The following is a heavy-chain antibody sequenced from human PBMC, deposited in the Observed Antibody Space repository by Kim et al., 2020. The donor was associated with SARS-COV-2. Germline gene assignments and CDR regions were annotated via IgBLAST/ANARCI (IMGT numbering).Heavy chain of an antibody. CDR2: VGGGGGEG. J-gene: IGHJ4*02. Sequence: GGSLRLSCVASGFSFDTHAMTWVRQAPGKGLEWVAAVGGGGGEGKYADSVKGRFTISRDNSKNTLHLEMTSLTAADTAIYYCVRIAVVILKPFEDWGQGT. D-gene: IGHD2-21*01. CDR3: VRIAVVILKPFED. CDR1: GFSFDTHA. V-gene: IGHV3-23*01.